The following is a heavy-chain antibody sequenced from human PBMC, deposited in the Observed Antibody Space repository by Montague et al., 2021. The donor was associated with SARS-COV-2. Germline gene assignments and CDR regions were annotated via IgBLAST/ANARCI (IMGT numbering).Heavy chain of an antibody. Sequence: ETLSLTCTVSGASVRSGNSYWNWIRQPPGKGLEWIGYISYIGSTNSSPSLKSRVTISVDTSKNQLSLKVISATAADTAVYYCARIGYECVGYYYIYPDWGQGTLVTVSS. J-gene: IGHJ1*01. CDR2: ISYIGST. CDR3: ARIGYECVGYYYIYPD. CDR1: GASVRSGNSY. D-gene: IGHD3-22*01. V-gene: IGHV4-61*01.